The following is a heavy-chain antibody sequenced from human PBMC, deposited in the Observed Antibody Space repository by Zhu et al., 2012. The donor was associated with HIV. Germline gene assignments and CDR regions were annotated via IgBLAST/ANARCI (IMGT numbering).Heavy chain of an antibody. D-gene: IGHD6-13*01. V-gene: IGHV4-59*11. CDR3: ARDIVGLLSSSWNYWYFDL. CDR2: IYYSGST. Sequence: QVQLQESGPGLVKPSETLSLTCTVSGGSISSHYWSWIRQPPGKGLEWIGYIYYSGSTNYNPSLKSRVTISVDTSKNQFSLKPSSVTAADTAVYYCARDIVGLLSSSWNYWYFDLWGLAPWSLSPQ. J-gene: IGHJ2*01. CDR1: GGSISSHY.